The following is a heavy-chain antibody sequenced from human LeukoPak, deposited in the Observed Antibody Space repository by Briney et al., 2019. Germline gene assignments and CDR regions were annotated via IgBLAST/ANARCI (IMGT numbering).Heavy chain of an antibody. Sequence: PGRSLRLSCAASGFTFADYAMHWVRQAPGKGLEWVSGISWNSAGIGYADSVKGRFTISRDNAKNSLYLQMNSLRAEDTAVYYCARGPHVWGSYRGMYFDYWGQGALVTVSS. V-gene: IGHV3-9*01. J-gene: IGHJ4*02. CDR1: GFTFADYA. CDR2: ISWNSAGI. CDR3: ARGPHVWGSYRGMYFDY. D-gene: IGHD3-16*02.